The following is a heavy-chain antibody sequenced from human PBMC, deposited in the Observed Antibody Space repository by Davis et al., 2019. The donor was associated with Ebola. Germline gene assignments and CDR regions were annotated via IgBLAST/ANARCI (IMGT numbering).Heavy chain of an antibody. CDR2: INHSGTT. CDR3: ARGLRTGYCTNGICYNIACYFDY. Sequence: GSLRLSCAVYGGSFRGYYWSWIRQPPGKGLEYIGEINHSGTTNYNPSFKSRVTISVDTSKNQFSLKLSSVTAADTAVYYCARGLRTGYCTNGICYNIACYFDYWGQGTLVTVSS. D-gene: IGHD2-8*01. J-gene: IGHJ4*02. V-gene: IGHV4-34*01. CDR1: GGSFRGYY.